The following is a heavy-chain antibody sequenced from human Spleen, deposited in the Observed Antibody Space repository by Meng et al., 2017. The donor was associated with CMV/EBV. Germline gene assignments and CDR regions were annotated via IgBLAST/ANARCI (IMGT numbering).Heavy chain of an antibody. D-gene: IGHD3-3*01. CDR2: IYSGGSST. CDR1: GFTFHDYI. V-gene: IGHV3-23*03. J-gene: IGHJ6*02. Sequence: GGSLRLSCAASGFTFHDYIKHWVRQAPGKGQGWVSVIYSGGSSTYYADSVKGRFTISRDNSKNTLYLQMNSLRAEDTAVYYCAGVDFRYYYGMDVWGQGTTVTVSS. CDR3: AGVDFRYYYGMDV.